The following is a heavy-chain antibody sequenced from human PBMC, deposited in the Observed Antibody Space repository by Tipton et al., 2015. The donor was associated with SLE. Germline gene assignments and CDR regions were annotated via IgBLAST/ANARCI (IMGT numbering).Heavy chain of an antibody. V-gene: IGHV4-39*01. J-gene: IGHJ5*02. CDR2: IYYSGST. CDR3: ARVQNWFDP. CDR1: GGSISSSSYY. Sequence: TLSLTCTVSGGSISSSSYYWGWIRQPPGKGLEWIGSIYYSGSTYYNPSLKSRVTISVDTSKNQFSLKLSSVTAADTAVYYCARVQNWFDPWGQGTLVTVSS.